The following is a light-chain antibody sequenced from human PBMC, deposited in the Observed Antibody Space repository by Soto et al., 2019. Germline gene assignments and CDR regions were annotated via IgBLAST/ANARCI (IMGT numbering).Light chain of an antibody. CDR1: SSDVGGYNL. Sequence: VLTQPASVSGSPGQSITISCTGTSSDVGGYNLVSWYQQHPGKAPKLMIYEGSKRPSGVSNRFSGSKSGNTASLTISGLQAEDEADYYCCSYAGSSTFSGYVFGTGTKVTVL. CDR2: EGS. CDR3: CSYAGSSTFSGYV. J-gene: IGLJ1*01. V-gene: IGLV2-23*01.